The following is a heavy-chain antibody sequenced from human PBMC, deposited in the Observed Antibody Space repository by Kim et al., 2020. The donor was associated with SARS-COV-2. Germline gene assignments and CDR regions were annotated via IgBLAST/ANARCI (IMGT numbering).Heavy chain of an antibody. J-gene: IGHJ3*02. D-gene: IGHD2-21*02. CDR3: ATIVVVTATDAFDI. CDR1: GFTFSSYA. CDR2: ISYDGSNK. Sequence: GGSLRLSCAASGFTFSSYAMHWVRQAPGKGLEWVAVISYDGSNKYYADSVKGRFTISRDNSKNTLYLQMNSLRAEDTAVYYCATIVVVTATDAFDIWGQGTMVTVSS. V-gene: IGHV3-30*04.